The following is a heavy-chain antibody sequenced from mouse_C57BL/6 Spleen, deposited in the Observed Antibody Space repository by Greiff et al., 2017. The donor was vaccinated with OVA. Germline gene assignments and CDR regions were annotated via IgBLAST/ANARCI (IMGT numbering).Heavy chain of an antibody. J-gene: IGHJ4*01. V-gene: IGHV1-50*01. CDR1: GYTFTSYW. D-gene: IGHD2-2*01. CDR3: AYGVTTGSYYAMDY. CDR2: IDPSDSYT. Sequence: VQLQQPGAELVKPGASVKLSCKASGYTFTSYWMQWVKQRPGQGLEWIGEIDPSDSYTNYNQKFKGKATLTVDTSSSPAYMQLSSLTSEDSAVYYCAYGVTTGSYYAMDYWGQGTSVTVSS.